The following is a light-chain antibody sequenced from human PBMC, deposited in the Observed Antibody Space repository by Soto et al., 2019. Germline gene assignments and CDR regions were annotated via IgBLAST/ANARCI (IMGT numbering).Light chain of an antibody. J-gene: IGKJ2*01. CDR3: QQYGDSPRT. Sequence: EIVLTQSPGTLSLSPGQSATLSCRASQAVSSNYLAWYQQKPGQAPSLLIYDVSSRATGIPDRFSGSGSGTDFALTISRLEPEDFAVYYCQQYGDSPRTFGQGTKLEI. CDR2: DVS. V-gene: IGKV3-20*01. CDR1: QAVSSNY.